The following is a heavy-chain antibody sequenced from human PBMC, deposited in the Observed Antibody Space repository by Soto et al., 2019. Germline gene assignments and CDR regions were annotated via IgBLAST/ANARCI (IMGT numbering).Heavy chain of an antibody. CDR1: GYTFIDYY. D-gene: IGHD6-19*01. Sequence: QVQLVQSGAEVKKPGASVKVSCEGSGYTFIDYYMHWVRQAPGQGFEWMGRISPKSGGTNYAQKFQGRVTMTWDTSLNTAYMELSSLMSEDTAVYYCARPPGYISDWYDFDLWGQGTLVTVSS. CDR3: ARPPGYISDWYDFDL. V-gene: IGHV1-2*02. CDR2: ISPKSGGT. J-gene: IGHJ4*02.